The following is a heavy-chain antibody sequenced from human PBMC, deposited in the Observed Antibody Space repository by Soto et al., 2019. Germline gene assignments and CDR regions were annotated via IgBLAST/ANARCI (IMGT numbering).Heavy chain of an antibody. Sequence: SETMCLTCAVYGGTFSGYYWSWIRQPTGKGLEWIGEINHSGSTNYNPSLKSRVTISVDTSKNQFSLKLSSVTAADTAVYYCACGRPLLWFGELWGFDPWGQGTLVTVSS. CDR3: ACGRPLLWFGELWGFDP. J-gene: IGHJ5*02. CDR1: GGTFSGYY. CDR2: INHSGST. V-gene: IGHV4-34*08. D-gene: IGHD3-10*01.